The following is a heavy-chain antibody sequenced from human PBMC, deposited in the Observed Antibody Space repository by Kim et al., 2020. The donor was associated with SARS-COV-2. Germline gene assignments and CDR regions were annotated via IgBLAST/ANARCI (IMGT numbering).Heavy chain of an antibody. CDR1: GGSISSSSYY. CDR3: ARQRGYSGYDWFSGSPYYFDY. CDR2: IYYSGST. V-gene: IGHV4-39*01. Sequence: SETLSLTCTVSGGSISSSSYYWGWIRQPPGKGLEWIGSIYYSGSTYYNPSLKSRVTISVDTSKNQFSLKLSSVTAADTAVYYCARQRGYSGYDWFSGSPYYFDYWGQGTLVTVSS. J-gene: IGHJ4*02. D-gene: IGHD5-12*01.